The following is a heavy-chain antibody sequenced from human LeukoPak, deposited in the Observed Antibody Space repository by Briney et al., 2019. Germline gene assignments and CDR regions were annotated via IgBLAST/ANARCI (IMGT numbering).Heavy chain of an antibody. CDR2: MYYSGTT. CDR1: GGSISSGSYY. J-gene: IGHJ4*02. CDR3: ARHPPRDGSAFDY. V-gene: IGHV4-39*01. Sequence: SETLSLTCTVSGGSISSGSYYWGWVRQPPGKGLGRVASMYYSGTTFSSPSRKSRVTISVDTSKNQHSLKQGAVTAAAPVVYCCARHPPRDGSAFDYWGQGTLVTVSS.